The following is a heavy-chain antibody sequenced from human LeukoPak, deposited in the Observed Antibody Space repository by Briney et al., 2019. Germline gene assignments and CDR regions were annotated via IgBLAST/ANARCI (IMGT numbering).Heavy chain of an antibody. CDR1: GASISSYY. J-gene: IGHJ4*02. V-gene: IGHV4-59*01. CDR2: IYYSET. Sequence: PSETLSLTCTVSGASISSYYWSWIRQPPGKGLEWIGYIYYSETNYNLSLKSRVTISVDTSKNQFSLKLSSVTAADTAVYYCAKNTWELLQWGQGTLVTVSS. CDR3: AKNTWELLQ. D-gene: IGHD1-26*01.